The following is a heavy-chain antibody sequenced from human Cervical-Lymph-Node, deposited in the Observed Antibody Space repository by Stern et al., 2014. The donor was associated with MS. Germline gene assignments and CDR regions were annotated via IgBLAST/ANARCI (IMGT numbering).Heavy chain of an antibody. V-gene: IGHV3-33*01. J-gene: IGHJ4*02. CDR3: ARDGPDSSGYYWFWDY. Sequence: VQLLESGGGVVQPGRSLRLSCAASGFTFSSYGMHWVRQAPGKGLAWVAVIWYDGSNKYYADSVKGRFTISRDNSKNTLYLQMNSLRAEDTAVYYCARDGPDSSGYYWFWDYWGQGTLVTVSS. CDR1: GFTFSSYG. D-gene: IGHD3-22*01. CDR2: IWYDGSNK.